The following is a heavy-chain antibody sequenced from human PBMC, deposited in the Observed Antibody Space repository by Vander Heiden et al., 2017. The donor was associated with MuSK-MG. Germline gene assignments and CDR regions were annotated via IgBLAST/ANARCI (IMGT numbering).Heavy chain of an antibody. CDR3: ARTFIAARLTRPDY. J-gene: IGHJ4*02. V-gene: IGHV3-33*01. D-gene: IGHD6-6*01. CDR1: GFLFRSYG. Sequence: QVKLVESGGGVVQPGRSLRLSCAASGFLFRSYGMHWVRQAPGKGLEWVALIWYDGSKTYYEDSGKGRFTVSRDNSENKLYLEMHNLRAEDTAVYYCARTFIAARLTRPDYWGQGTLVTVSS. CDR2: IWYDGSKT.